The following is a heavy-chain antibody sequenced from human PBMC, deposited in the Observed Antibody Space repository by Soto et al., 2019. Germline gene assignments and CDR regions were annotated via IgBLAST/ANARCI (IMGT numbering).Heavy chain of an antibody. CDR2: IYYSGST. CDR3: ARGAYTTMLGYFDL. V-gene: IGHV4-59*01. CDR1: GGSISSYY. D-gene: IGHD3-10*01. Sequence: QVQLQESGPGLVKPSETLSLTCTVSGGSISSYYWSWIRQPPGKGLEWIGYIYYSGSTNYNPSLKSRVTLSVDTSKNQFSLKLSSVTAADTAVYYCARGAYTTMLGYFDLWGRGTLVTVSS. J-gene: IGHJ2*01.